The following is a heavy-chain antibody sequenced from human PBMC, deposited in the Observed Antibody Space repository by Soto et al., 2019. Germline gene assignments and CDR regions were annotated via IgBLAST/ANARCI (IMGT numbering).Heavy chain of an antibody. V-gene: IGHV4-34*01. Sequence: SETLSLTCAVYGGSFSGYYWSWIRQPPGKGLEWIGEINHSGSTNYNPSLKSRVTISVDTSKNQFSLKLSSVTAADTAVYYCAREGTGSYRYPQNDAFDIWGQGTMVTVSS. J-gene: IGHJ3*02. CDR2: INHSGST. CDR1: GGSFSGYY. CDR3: AREGTGSYRYPQNDAFDI. D-gene: IGHD3-16*02.